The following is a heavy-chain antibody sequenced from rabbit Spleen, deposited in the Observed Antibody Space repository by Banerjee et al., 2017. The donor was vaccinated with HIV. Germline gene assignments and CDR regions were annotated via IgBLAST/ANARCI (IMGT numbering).Heavy chain of an antibody. Sequence: EQLEESGGGLVKPEGSLTLTCKASRVSFSDKDVMCWVRQAPGKGLEWIACINTATGKDVYASWAKGRFTISKTSSTTVTLQMTSLTAADTATYFCARDLVGVIGWNFNLWGPGTLVTVS. V-gene: IGHV1S45*01. D-gene: IGHD1-1*01. CDR3: ARDLVGVIGWNFNL. CDR2: INTATGKD. CDR1: RVSFSDKDV. J-gene: IGHJ4*01.